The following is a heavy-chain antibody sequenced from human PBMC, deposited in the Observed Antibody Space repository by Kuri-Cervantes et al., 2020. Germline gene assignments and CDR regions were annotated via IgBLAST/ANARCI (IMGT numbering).Heavy chain of an antibody. CDR2: INAGNGDT. J-gene: IGHJ4*02. D-gene: IGHD2-2*01. V-gene: IGHV1-3*01. CDR1: GYTFTSYA. Sequence: ASVKVSCKASGYTFTSYALHWVRQAPRQRLEWMGWINAGNGDTKYSQKFQGRVTITRDASASTAYMALSSLRSEDTAVYYCARDSNPELYCSSTSCYDLLGWDYWGQGTLVTVSS. CDR3: ARDSNPELYCSSTSCYDLLGWDY.